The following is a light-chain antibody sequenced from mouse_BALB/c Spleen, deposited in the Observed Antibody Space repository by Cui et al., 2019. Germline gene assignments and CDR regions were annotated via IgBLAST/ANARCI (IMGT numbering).Light chain of an antibody. CDR1: QSRRNSRTRKNY. CDR3: KQSYNLYT. Sequence: EIAMAQPQSSLSVSAGEKVTLSGKASQSRRNSRTRKNYLAWYQQKPGQSPKLLSYWASTRESGVPDRFTGSGSGTDFTLTISSVQAEDLAVYYCKQSYNLYTCGGGTKLEIK. V-gene: IGKV8-21*01. J-gene: IGKJ2*01. CDR2: WAS.